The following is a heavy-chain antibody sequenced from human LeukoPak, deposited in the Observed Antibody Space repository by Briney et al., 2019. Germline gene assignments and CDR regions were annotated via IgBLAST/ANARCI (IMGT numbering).Heavy chain of an antibody. V-gene: IGHV3-48*03. D-gene: IGHD3-3*01. CDR2: ISSSGSTM. Sequence: PGGSLRLSCAASGFTFSSYEMNWVRQAPGKGLEWISYISSSGSTMYYADSVKGRFTISRDNAKNSLFLQMNSLRAVDTAVYYCARDWSYYFDYWGHGTLVTVSP. CDR1: GFTFSSYE. J-gene: IGHJ4*01. CDR3: ARDWSYYFDY.